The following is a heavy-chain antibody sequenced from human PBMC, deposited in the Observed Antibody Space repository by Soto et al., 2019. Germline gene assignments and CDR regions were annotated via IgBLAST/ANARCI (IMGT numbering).Heavy chain of an antibody. CDR2: IWYDGTNK. Sequence: QVQLVESGGGVVQPGRSLRVSCAASGFTFSNYGMHWVRQAPGKGLEWVAVIWYDGTNKYYADSVKGRFTISRDNSKNTLYLQMNSLRAEDMAVYYCARRDSSGYDGFDIWGQGTMVTVSS. D-gene: IGHD3-22*01. CDR3: ARRDSSGYDGFDI. V-gene: IGHV3-33*01. CDR1: GFTFSNYG. J-gene: IGHJ3*02.